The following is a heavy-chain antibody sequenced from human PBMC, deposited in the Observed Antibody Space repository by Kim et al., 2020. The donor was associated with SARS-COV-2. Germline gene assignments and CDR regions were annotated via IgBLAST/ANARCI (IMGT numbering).Heavy chain of an antibody. D-gene: IGHD2-2*01. CDR1: GGTFSSYA. J-gene: IGHJ3*02. CDR3: AREDIVVVPAASGAFDI. Sequence: SVKVSCKASGGTFSSYAISWVRQAPGQGLEWMGGIIPIFGTANYAQKFQGRVTITADESTSTAYMELSSLRSEDTAVYYCAREDIVVVPAASGAFDIWGQGTMVTVSS. CDR2: IIPIFGTA. V-gene: IGHV1-69*13.